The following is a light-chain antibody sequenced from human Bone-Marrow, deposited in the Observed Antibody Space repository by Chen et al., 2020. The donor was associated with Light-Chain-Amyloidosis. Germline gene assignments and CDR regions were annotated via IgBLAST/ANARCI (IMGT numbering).Light chain of an antibody. Sequence: SYELTQPPSVSVSPGQTARITCSGDDLPTKYAYWYQQKPGQAPVLVIHRDTERPSGISERFAGSRSVTTDTLTISGVQAEDEADYHCQAADSSGTYEVIFGGGTKLTVL. J-gene: IGLJ2*01. V-gene: IGLV3-25*03. CDR2: RDT. CDR1: DLPTKY. CDR3: QAADSSGTYEVI.